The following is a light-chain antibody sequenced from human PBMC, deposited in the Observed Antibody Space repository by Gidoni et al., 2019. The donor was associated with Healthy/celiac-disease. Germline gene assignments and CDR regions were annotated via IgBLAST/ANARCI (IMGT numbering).Light chain of an antibody. CDR1: QSVSSY. J-gene: IGKJ1*01. CDR3: QQRSNWPPWT. CDR2: DAS. Sequence: EILLPQSPATLSSSPGERATLSRRASQSVSSYLAWYQQKHGQAPRLLIYDASNRATGIPARFSGSGAGTDFTLTISSLGPEDFAVYYCQQRSNWPPWTFGQGTKVEIK. V-gene: IGKV3-11*01.